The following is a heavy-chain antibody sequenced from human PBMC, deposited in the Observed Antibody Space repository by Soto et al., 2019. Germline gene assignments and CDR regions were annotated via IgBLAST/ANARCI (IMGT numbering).Heavy chain of an antibody. CDR2: MFTDVSTT. J-gene: IGHJ4*02. V-gene: IGHV3-74*01. CDR1: GFSFSGFW. Sequence: PGVSLRLSWAASGFSFSGFWMHWVRQAPGKGLVWVSRMFTDVSTTYYADSVKGRFTISRDNAKSTLYLQMNSLRDEDTAVYYWVRGNTGYGNFDSWGQGTRVTVS. CDR3: VRGNTGYGNFDS. D-gene: IGHD5-12*01.